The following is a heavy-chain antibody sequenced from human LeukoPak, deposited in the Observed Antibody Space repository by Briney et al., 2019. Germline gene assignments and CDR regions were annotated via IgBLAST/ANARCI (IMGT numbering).Heavy chain of an antibody. V-gene: IGHV4-34*01. CDR1: GGSFSGYY. CDR2: INHSGST. D-gene: IGHD3-10*01. Sequence: SETLSLTCAVYGGSFSGYYWSWIRQPPGKGLEWIGEINHSGSTNYNPSLKSRVTISVDTSKNQFSLKLSSVTAADTAVYYCARGLSWFGATGICFDYWGQGTLVTVSS. J-gene: IGHJ4*02. CDR3: ARGLSWFGATGICFDY.